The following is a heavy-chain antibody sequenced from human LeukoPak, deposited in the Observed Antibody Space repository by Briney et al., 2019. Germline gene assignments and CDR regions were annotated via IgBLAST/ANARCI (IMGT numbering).Heavy chain of an antibody. J-gene: IGHJ4*02. V-gene: IGHV3-53*05. Sequence: GGSLRLSCAASGFTVSSNYMSWVRQGPGKGLEWVALIYNDGGTHYTDSVKGRFTISRDNAKNTLYLQMNSLRAEDTAVYYCSKTIAVADPTDYWGQGTLVTVSS. CDR1: GFTVSSNY. D-gene: IGHD6-19*01. CDR2: IYNDGGT. CDR3: SKTIAVADPTDY.